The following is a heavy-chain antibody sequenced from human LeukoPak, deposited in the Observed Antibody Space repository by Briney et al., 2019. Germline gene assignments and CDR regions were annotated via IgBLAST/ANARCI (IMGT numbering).Heavy chain of an antibody. CDR3: ARHSQYSYGLLYFFDF. CDR1: GGSVSSSSYY. J-gene: IGHJ4*02. D-gene: IGHD5-18*01. CDR2: IYYSGTT. V-gene: IGHV4-39*01. Sequence: SETLSLTCSVSGGSVSSSSYYWGWIRQPPGKGLEWIGSIYYSGTTYYNPSLKSRVTISVDTSKNQFSLKLRSVTAADTAVYYCARHSQYSYGLLYFFDFWGQGTLVTVSS.